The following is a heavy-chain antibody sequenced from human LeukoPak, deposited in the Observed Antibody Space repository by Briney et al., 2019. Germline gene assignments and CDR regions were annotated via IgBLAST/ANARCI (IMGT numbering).Heavy chain of an antibody. CDR2: IYYSGST. D-gene: IGHD1-7*01. CDR1: GGSISSSSYY. J-gene: IGHJ4*02. V-gene: IGHV4-39*01. CDR3: ARVELGSFDY. Sequence: SETLSLTCTVSGGSISSSSYYWGWIRQPPGKGLEWIGSIYYSGSTYYNPSLKSRVTISVDTSKNQFSLKLSSVTAADTAVYYCARVELGSFDYWGQGTLVIVSS.